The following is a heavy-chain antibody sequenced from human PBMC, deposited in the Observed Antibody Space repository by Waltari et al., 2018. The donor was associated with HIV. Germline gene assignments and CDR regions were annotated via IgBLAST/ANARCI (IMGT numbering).Heavy chain of an antibody. CDR1: GGSFSGYY. J-gene: IGHJ6*02. V-gene: IGHV4-34*01. CDR2: INHRGST. D-gene: IGHD3-10*01. CDR3: ARDGSGMSRDVGMDV. Sequence: QVQLQQWGAGLLKPSETLSLTCAVYGGSFSGYYWSWIRQPPGKGLEWIGEINHRGSTNYNPSLKSRVTISVDTSKNQFSLKLSSVTAADTAVYYCARDGSGMSRDVGMDVWGQGTTVTVSS.